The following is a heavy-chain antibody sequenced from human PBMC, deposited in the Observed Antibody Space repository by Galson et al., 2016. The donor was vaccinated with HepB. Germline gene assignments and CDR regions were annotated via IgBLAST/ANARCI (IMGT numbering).Heavy chain of an antibody. V-gene: IGHV3-23*01. J-gene: IGHJ6*02. CDR2: LSGGGGNT. CDR1: GFTFSSYA. Sequence: SLRLSCAASGFTFSSYAMSWVRQAPGKGLEWVSSLSGGGGNTEYADSVKGRFTISRDNSKNTLYLQMNSLRAEDTAVYYCAKSDENRRMLSYYYYHGLDVWGQGTTVTVSS. D-gene: IGHD3-16*01. CDR3: AKSDENRRMLSYYYYHGLDV.